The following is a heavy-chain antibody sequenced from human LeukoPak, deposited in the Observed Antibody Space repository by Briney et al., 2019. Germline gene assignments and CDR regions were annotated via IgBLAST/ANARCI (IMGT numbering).Heavy chain of an antibody. CDR3: ARSRRCWSTFDY. Sequence: SETLSLTCTVSGGSISSGRSYWSWIRQSAGKGLEWIGRISTSGNTNYNPSLKSRITISVDTSKNQFSLKLSSVTAADTAVYYCARSRRCWSTFDYWGQGTLVTVSS. CDR2: ISTSGNT. V-gene: IGHV4-61*02. J-gene: IGHJ4*02. CDR1: GGSISSGRSY. D-gene: IGHD6-13*01.